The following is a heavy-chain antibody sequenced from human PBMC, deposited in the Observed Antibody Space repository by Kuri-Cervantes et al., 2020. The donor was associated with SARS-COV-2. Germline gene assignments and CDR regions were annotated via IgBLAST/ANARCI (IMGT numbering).Heavy chain of an antibody. CDR3: ARAAVVAAIWRADLNAFDI. V-gene: IGHV4-61*10. J-gene: IGHJ3*02. CDR1: GVSVAGGTYY. CDR2: IYYSGST. Sequence: SETLSLTCAVSGVSVAGGTYYWAWIRQPAGKGLEWIGYIYYSGSTNYNPSLKSRVTISVDTSKNQFSLKLSSVTAADTAVYYCARAAVVAAIWRADLNAFDIWGQGTMVTVSS. D-gene: IGHD2-15*01.